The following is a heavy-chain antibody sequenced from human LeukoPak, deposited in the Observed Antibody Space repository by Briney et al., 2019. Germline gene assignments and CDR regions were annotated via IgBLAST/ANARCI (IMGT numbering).Heavy chain of an antibody. CDR1: GFTFSSYW. V-gene: IGHV3-74*03. CDR3: AKKRSPYYGSGLDY. Sequence: GSLRLSCVASGFTFSSYWMHWVRQAPGKGLVWVSRINSDGSSTKCADSVKGRFNIYRDNAKNTLYLQMISLRAEDTAVYYCAKKRSPYYGSGLDYWGQGTLVTVSS. CDR2: INSDGSST. D-gene: IGHD3-10*01. J-gene: IGHJ4*02.